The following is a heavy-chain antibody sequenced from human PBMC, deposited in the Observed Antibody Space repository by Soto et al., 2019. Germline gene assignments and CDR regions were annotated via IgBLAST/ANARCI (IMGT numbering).Heavy chain of an antibody. Sequence: ASVKVSCKASGYTFTSYGISWVRQAPGQGLEWMGWISAYNGNTNYAQKLQGRVTMTTDTSTSTAYMELRSLRSDDTAVYYCAREWELPRHHKQHPPFDYWGQGTLVTVSS. CDR3: AREWELPRHHKQHPPFDY. D-gene: IGHD1-26*01. CDR1: GYTFTSYG. CDR2: ISAYNGNT. J-gene: IGHJ4*02. V-gene: IGHV1-18*01.